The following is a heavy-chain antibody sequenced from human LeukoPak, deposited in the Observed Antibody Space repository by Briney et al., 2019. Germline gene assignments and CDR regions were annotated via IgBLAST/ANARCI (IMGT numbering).Heavy chain of an antibody. D-gene: IGHD4-11*01. Sequence: PGGSLTLSCSASGFIFSDYGMHWVRQAPGKGLEWLAFISYDGRTKNYADSVKGRFTFSRDNSKDTLYLQMNNLRVEDTAVYFCARDVPLTTDYYMDVWGKGSTVTVSS. V-gene: IGHV3-30*04. CDR3: ARDVPLTTDYYMDV. CDR2: ISYDGRTK. J-gene: IGHJ6*03. CDR1: GFIFSDYG.